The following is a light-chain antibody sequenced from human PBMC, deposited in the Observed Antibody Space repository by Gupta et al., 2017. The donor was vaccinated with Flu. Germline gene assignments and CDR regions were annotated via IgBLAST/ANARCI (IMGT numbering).Light chain of an antibody. Sequence: VGDRVTITCRASQSISSWLSWYQQKPGKAPKLLIYKASSLESGVPSRFSGSGFGTEFTLTISRLQPDDFATYYCQEYNSYWAFGQGTKVEIK. J-gene: IGKJ1*01. V-gene: IGKV1-5*03. CDR2: KAS. CDR3: QEYNSYWA. CDR1: QSISSW.